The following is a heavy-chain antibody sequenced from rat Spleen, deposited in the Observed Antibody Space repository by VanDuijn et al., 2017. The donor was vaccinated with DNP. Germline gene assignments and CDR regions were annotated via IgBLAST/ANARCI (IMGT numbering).Heavy chain of an antibody. CDR1: GFTFHNYW. J-gene: IGHJ2*01. Sequence: EVQLVESGGDLVQPGKSLKLSCVVSGFTFHNYWMTWFRQVPGKGLEWVASISGSGGNTYYPDSVKGRFTLSSDSAKNTLYLQMTSLRSEDTALYYCARRWGPGYFDYWGQGVMVTVSS. V-gene: IGHV5-31*01. CDR3: ARRWGPGYFDY. CDR2: ISGSGGNT. D-gene: IGHD1-4*01.